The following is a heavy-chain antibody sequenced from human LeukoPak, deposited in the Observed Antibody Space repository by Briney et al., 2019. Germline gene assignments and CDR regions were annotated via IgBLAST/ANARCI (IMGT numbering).Heavy chain of an antibody. J-gene: IGHJ4*02. V-gene: IGHV3-33*01. D-gene: IGHD3-22*01. CDR2: IWYDGSNK. CDR3: TRESKIYDGDGYYHDS. CDR1: GFTFSSYG. Sequence: GGSLRLSCAASGFTFSSYGMHWVRQAPGKGLEWVAVIWYDGSNKYYADSVKGRFTISRDNSKNTLYLQMNSLRAEDTAVYYCTRESKIYDGDGYYHDSWGQGTLITVSS.